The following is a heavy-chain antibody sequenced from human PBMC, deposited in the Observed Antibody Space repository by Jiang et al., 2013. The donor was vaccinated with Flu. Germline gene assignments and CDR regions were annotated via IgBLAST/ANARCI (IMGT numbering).Heavy chain of an antibody. CDR3: ARDELDSSEWYFDL. D-gene: IGHD3-22*01. J-gene: IGHJ2*01. Sequence: AASGFTFSSYAMHWVRQAPGKGLEWVAVISYDGSNKYYADSVKGRFTISRDNSKNTLYLQMNSLRAEDTAVYYCARDELDSSEWYFDLWGRGTLVTVSS. V-gene: IGHV3-30-3*01. CDR2: ISYDGSNK. CDR1: GFTFSSYA.